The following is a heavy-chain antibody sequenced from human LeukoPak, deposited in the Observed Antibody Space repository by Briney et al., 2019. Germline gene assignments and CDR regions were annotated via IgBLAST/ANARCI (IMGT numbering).Heavy chain of an antibody. CDR3: ARLPGGSYYYYYYKDV. Sequence: ASVKVSCKASGYTFTGYYMHWVRQAPGQGLEWMGWINPNSGGTNYAQKFQGRVTMTRDTSISTAYMELSRLRSDDTAVYYCARLPGGSYYYYYYKDVWGKGTTVTVSS. CDR2: INPNSGGT. J-gene: IGHJ6*03. V-gene: IGHV1-2*02. CDR1: GYTFTGYY. D-gene: IGHD1-26*01.